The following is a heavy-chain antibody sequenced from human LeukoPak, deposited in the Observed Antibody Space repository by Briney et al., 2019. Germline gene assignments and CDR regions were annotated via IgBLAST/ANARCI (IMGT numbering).Heavy chain of an antibody. V-gene: IGHV3-7*01. J-gene: IGHJ4*02. Sequence: GGSLRLSCVASGLPFSDYWMSWVRQAPGKGLEWVANIKQDESEKYYVDSVKGRFTTSRDNAKTSLYLQMNSLRVEDTAVYYCARGSHSSSYGFDYWGQGALVTVSS. D-gene: IGHD6-13*01. CDR1: GLPFSDYW. CDR3: ARGSHSSSYGFDY. CDR2: IKQDESEK.